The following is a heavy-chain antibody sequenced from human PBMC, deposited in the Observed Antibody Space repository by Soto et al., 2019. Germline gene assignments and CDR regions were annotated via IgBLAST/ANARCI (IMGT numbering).Heavy chain of an antibody. V-gene: IGHV3-30-3*01. J-gene: IGHJ4*02. CDR1: GFTFSSYA. CDR3: ARPDSPSYYYDSSGPAS. CDR2: ISYDGSHK. Sequence: PGGSLRLSCAASGFTFSSYAMHWVRQAPGKGLEWVAVISYDGSHKYYADSVKGRFTISRDNSKNTLYLQMNSLRAEDTAVYCCARPDSPSYYYDSSGPASWVQGT. D-gene: IGHD3-22*01.